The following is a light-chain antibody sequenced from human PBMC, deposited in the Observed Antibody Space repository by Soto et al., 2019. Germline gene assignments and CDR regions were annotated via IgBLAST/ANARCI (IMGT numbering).Light chain of an antibody. J-gene: IGLJ2*01. Sequence: QSVLTQPASVSGSPGQSITISCTGTSSDVGGYHFVSWYQQHPGKAPKLMIYEVSNRPSGVSNRFSGSKSGNTASLTISGLRAEDEADYYCSSYTSTSTPVVFGGGTKVTVL. CDR1: SSDVGGYHF. CDR2: EVS. V-gene: IGLV2-14*01. CDR3: SSYTSTSTPVV.